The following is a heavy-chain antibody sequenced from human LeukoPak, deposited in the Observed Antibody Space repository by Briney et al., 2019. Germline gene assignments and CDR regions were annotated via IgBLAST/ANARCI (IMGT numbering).Heavy chain of an antibody. CDR1: GFTFSSYA. V-gene: IGHV3-30*01. Sequence: PGGSLRLSCAASGFTFSSYAVHWVRQAPGKGLEWVAVISYDGSNKYYADSVKGRFTIFRDNSKNTLYLQMNSLRAEDTAVYYCARVRFDPWGQGTLVTVSS. CDR3: ARVRFDP. J-gene: IGHJ5*02. CDR2: ISYDGSNK.